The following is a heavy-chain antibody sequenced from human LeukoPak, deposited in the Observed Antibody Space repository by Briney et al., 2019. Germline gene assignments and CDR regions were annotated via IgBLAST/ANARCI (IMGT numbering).Heavy chain of an antibody. CDR1: GMTFSNHW. D-gene: IGHD3-16*01. Sequence: GGSLRLFCAASGMTFSNHWMHWARLAPGKGLVWVSLIKTDGRTTLYADSVKGRFTISRDNGKSTLYLQMNSLRAEYTAIYYCTTGPSYGYEWWGQGTVVTVSS. V-gene: IGHV3-74*01. CDR2: IKTDGRTT. J-gene: IGHJ4*02. CDR3: TTGPSYGYEW.